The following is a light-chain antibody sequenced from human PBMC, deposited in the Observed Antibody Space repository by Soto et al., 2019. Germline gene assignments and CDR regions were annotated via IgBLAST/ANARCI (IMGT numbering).Light chain of an antibody. J-gene: IGLJ1*01. Sequence: QSVLTQPASVSGSPGQSITISCTGTSSDVGDYNYVSWYQQHPGKAPKLLIFEVRHRPSGVSNRFSGSKSANTASLTISGLQAEDEADYYCTSYTTSSTLYVFGTGTKVTGL. CDR3: TSYTTSSTLYV. CDR2: EVR. V-gene: IGLV2-14*01. CDR1: SSDVGDYNY.